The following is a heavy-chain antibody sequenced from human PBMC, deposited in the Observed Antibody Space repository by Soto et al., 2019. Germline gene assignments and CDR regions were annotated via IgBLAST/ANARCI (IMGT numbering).Heavy chain of an antibody. D-gene: IGHD2-15*01. J-gene: IGHJ5*02. CDR2: INPDNGNT. CDR3: ARGIATGQLDP. V-gene: IGHV1-3*01. CDR1: GYTFTRYT. Sequence: ASVKVSCKASGYTFTRYTMNWVRQAPGQRLEWMGWINPDNGNTKSSQKFRDRVIITRNTSASTAYMDLSSLRSEDTAVYYCARGIATGQLDPWGQGTLVTVSS.